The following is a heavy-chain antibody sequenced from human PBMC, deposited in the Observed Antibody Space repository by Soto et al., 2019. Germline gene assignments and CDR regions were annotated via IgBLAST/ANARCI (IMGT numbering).Heavy chain of an antibody. J-gene: IGHJ4*02. CDR2: ISPGGDRT. CDR1: GDTFTRYY. D-gene: IGHD2-21*01. CDR3: TRGAYCGGDCYDY. Sequence: QVQLAQSGAEVKKPGASVKVSCKASGDTFTRYYMHWVRQAPGQGLEWMGMISPGGDRTSYARNFQGRGTMTRDTSTSTVYMELSSLKAEDTAVYYCTRGAYCGGDCYDYWGQVTLVTVCS. V-gene: IGHV1-46*03.